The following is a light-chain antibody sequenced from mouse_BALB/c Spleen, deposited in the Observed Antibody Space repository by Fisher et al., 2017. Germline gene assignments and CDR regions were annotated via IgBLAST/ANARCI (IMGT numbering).Light chain of an antibody. Sequence: DIVLTQSTAIMSASPGEKVTMTCSASSSVSYMHWYQQKSSTSPKLWIYDTSKLASGVPGRFSGSGSGNSYSLTISSMEAEDVATYYCQQWSGYPYTFGGGTKLEIK. CDR3: QQWSGYPYT. J-gene: IGKJ2*01. V-gene: IGKV4-63*01. CDR2: DTS. CDR1: SSVSY.